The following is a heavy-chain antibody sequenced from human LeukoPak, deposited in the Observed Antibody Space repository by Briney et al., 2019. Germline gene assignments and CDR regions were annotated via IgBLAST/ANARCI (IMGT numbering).Heavy chain of an antibody. CDR2: LNPNSGGT. Sequence: ASVKVSCKASGYTFTGYYMHWVRQAPGQGLEWMGWLNPNSGGTNYAQKFQGRVTMTRDTSISTAYMELSRLRSDDTAVYYCARGAPDRITMVRGVIYYYGMDVWGQGTTVTVSS. CDR3: ARGAPDRITMVRGVIYYYGMDV. J-gene: IGHJ6*02. D-gene: IGHD3-10*01. V-gene: IGHV1-2*02. CDR1: GYTFTGYY.